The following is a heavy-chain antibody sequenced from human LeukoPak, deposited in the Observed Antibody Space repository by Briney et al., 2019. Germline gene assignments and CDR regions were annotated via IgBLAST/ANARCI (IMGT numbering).Heavy chain of an antibody. J-gene: IGHJ4*02. D-gene: IGHD2-2*01. CDR1: GFTFSSYG. CDR2: IRYDGSNK. V-gene: IGHV3-30*02. Sequence: PGGSLRLSCAASGFTFSSYGMHWVRQAPGKGLEWVAFIRYDGSNKYYADSVKGRFTISRDNSKNTLYLQMNSLRAEDTAVYYCARAFARDQGGWGQGTLVTVSS. CDR3: ARAFARDQGG.